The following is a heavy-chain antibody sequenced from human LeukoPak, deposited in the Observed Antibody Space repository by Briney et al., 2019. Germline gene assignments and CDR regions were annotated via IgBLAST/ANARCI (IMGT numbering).Heavy chain of an antibody. V-gene: IGHV4-59*01. Sequence: PSETLSLTCAVSGGSISIYSWTWIRLPPGKGLEWIGWIGNVSYTGSTHNSVRTNYNPTLKSRVTISVDTSKNQFSLKLSSVTAADTAVYYCARVKPGRLLFDYWGQGTLVTVSS. CDR3: ARVKPGRLLFDY. CDR1: GGSISIYS. CDR2: VSYTGST. D-gene: IGHD6-25*01. J-gene: IGHJ4*02.